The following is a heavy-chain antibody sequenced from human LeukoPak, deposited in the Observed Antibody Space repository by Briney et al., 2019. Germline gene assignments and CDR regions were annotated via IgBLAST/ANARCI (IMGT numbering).Heavy chain of an antibody. V-gene: IGHV3-30-3*01. CDR3: ARGGSGGYYPYYFDY. J-gene: IGHJ4*02. Sequence: GRSLRLSCVASGFTFSSYAMHWVRQAPGKGLEWVAVISYDGTNKYYADSVKGRFTISRDNSKNTLYPQMTSLRAEDTAVYYCARGGSGGYYPYYFDYWGQGNVVTVSS. CDR1: GFTFSSYA. D-gene: IGHD3-10*01. CDR2: ISYDGTNK.